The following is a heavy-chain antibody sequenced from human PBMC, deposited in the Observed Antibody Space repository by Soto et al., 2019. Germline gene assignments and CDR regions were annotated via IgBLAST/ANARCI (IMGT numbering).Heavy chain of an antibody. V-gene: IGHV3-53*01. CDR3: SRDYGDYGLGFDI. CDR2: TYSGGPT. J-gene: IGHJ3*02. D-gene: IGHD4-17*01. CDR1: GLSVSGDY. Sequence: EVQLVQSGGDLVQPGGSLRLSCAASGLSVSGDYMTWVRQAPGKGLEWVSMTYSGGPTDYADSVKGRFTISVDKSKNTQYLQMHSLRVYDKAVYCCSRDYGDYGLGFDIWGQGTMFTVSS.